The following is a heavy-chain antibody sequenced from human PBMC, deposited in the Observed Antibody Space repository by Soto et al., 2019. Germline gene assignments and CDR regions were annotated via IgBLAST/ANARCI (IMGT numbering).Heavy chain of an antibody. CDR2: IYWDDDR. J-gene: IGHJ4*02. D-gene: IGHD6-19*01. Sequence: SVPTLGHPTQTVTMTCAGSELSLSSGEEREGGSRQRPGKALECLAYIYWDDDRGYRPSLKSRLTITRDTSKNQVVLTMTKMDPMDTATYYCAHRLTSRWGNGWYTWGPGILVTVSS. CDR3: AHRLTSRWGNGWYT. V-gene: IGHV2-5*02. CDR1: ELSLSSGEER.